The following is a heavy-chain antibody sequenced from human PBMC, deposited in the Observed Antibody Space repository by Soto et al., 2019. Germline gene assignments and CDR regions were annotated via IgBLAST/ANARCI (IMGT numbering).Heavy chain of an antibody. CDR2: IIPIFGTA. CDR1: GGTFSSYA. CDR3: ARGEAAAGTNWFDP. J-gene: IGHJ5*02. V-gene: IGHV1-69*13. Sequence: SVKVSCKASGGTFSSYAISWVRQVPGQGLEWMGGIIPIFGTANYAQQFQGRVTITADESTSTAYMELSSLRSEDTAVYYCARGEAAAGTNWFDPWGQGTLVTVSS. D-gene: IGHD6-13*01.